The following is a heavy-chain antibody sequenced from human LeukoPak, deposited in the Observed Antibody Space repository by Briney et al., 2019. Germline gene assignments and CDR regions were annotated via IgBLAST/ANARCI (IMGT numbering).Heavy chain of an antibody. V-gene: IGHV3-21*01. CDR1: GFTFSSYS. Sequence: GESLRLSCAASGFTFSSYSMNWVRQAPGKGLEWVSSISSSSSYIYYADSVKGRFTISRDNAKNSLYLQMNSLRAEDTAVYYCATRFRLDGYWGQGTLVTVSS. CDR2: ISSSSSYI. D-gene: IGHD5-24*01. CDR3: ATRFRLDGY. J-gene: IGHJ4*02.